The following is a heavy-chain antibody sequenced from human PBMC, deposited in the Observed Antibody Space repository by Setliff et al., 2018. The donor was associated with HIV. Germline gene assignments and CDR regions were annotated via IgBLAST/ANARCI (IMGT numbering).Heavy chain of an antibody. J-gene: IGHJ4*02. CDR3: AREHRLCSGERCVLPDY. CDR2: IYPGDSDT. CDR1: GYRFSNYW. Sequence: PGESLKISCKGFGYRFSNYWIGWVRQMPGKGLEWMGIIYPGDSDTRYSPSFQGQVTISADKSISTAYLQWSSLKASDTATYYCAREHRLCSGERCVLPDYWGQGTLVTVSS. V-gene: IGHV5-51*01. D-gene: IGHD2-15*01.